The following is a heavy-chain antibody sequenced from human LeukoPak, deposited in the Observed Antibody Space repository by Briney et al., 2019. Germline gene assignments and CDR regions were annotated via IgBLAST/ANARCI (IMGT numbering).Heavy chain of an antibody. D-gene: IGHD3-22*01. J-gene: IGHJ4*02. V-gene: IGHV4-39*07. CDR3: ARGVWDSSGYYYDY. CDR2: IHYSGNT. CDR1: GGSTSSSNFY. Sequence: PSETLSLTCTVSGGSTSSSNFYWGWIRQPPGMGLEWIGGIHYSGNTYYNPSLKSRVTISIDRSKNQFSLKLSSVTAADTAVYYCARGVWDSSGYYYDYWGQGTLVTVSS.